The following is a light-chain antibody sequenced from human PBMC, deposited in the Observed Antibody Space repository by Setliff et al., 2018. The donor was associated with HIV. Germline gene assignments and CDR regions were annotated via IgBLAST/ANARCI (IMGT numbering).Light chain of an antibody. CDR1: SSDIGAYNY. CDR3: YSYTAGTSYV. J-gene: IGLJ1*01. CDR2: DVT. V-gene: IGLV2-14*03. Sequence: QSVLTQPASVSGSPGQSITISCTGTSSDIGAYNYVSWYQQYPGKAPKLVIYDVTIRPSGVSNRFSGSKSGNTASLTISGLQAEDEGDYYCYSYTAGTSYVFGGGTKGTVL.